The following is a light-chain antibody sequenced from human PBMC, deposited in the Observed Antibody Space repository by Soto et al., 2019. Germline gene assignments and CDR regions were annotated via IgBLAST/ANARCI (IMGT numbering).Light chain of an antibody. CDR3: QQYHSDPIT. Sequence: DIVMTQSPDSLAVSLGERATINCKSSQSVFSSSTNKNYLAWFQQKPGQPPKLLIYWASTRKSGVPDRFSGSGSGTDFTLTITSLQAEDVAVYYCQQYHSDPITFGQGTRLEIK. V-gene: IGKV4-1*01. CDR1: QSVFSSSTNKNY. CDR2: WAS. J-gene: IGKJ5*01.